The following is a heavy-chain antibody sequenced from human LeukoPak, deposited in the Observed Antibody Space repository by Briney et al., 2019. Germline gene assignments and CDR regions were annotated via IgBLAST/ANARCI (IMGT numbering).Heavy chain of an antibody. V-gene: IGHV3-7*03. CDR3: ARYSDDSSGYNDY. Sequence: GGSLRLSCAASGFTFSSYWMSWVRQAPGKGLEWVANIKQDGSEKYYVDSVEGRFTISRDNAKNSLYLQMNSLRAEDTAVYYCARYSDDSSGYNDYWGQGTLVTVSS. CDR2: IKQDGSEK. CDR1: GFTFSSYW. D-gene: IGHD3-22*01. J-gene: IGHJ4*02.